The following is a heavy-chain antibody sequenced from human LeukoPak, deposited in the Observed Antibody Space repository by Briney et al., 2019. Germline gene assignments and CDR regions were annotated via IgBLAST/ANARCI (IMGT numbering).Heavy chain of an antibody. V-gene: IGHV3-30*02. CDR3: AKRETYSSSWYEYYFDY. Sequence: QSGGSLRLSCAASGFTFSSYGMHWVRQAPGKGLEWVAFIRYNGSNKYYADSVKGRFTISRDNSKNTLYLQMNSLRAEDTAVYYCAKRETYSSSWYEYYFDYWGQGTLVTVSS. J-gene: IGHJ4*02. CDR1: GFTFSSYG. CDR2: IRYNGSNK. D-gene: IGHD6-13*01.